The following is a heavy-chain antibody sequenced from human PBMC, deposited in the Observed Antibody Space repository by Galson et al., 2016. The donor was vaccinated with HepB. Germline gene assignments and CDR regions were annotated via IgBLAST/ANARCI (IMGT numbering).Heavy chain of an antibody. CDR2: LWLDGSNH. J-gene: IGHJ3*01. V-gene: IGHV3-33*06. CDR1: GFIFSNYG. Sequence: SLRLSCAASGFIFSNYGMHWVRQSPGKGLEWVAVLWLDGSNHYYADSVKGRFTTSRDNSKNTLYLQMNRMRVEDTAVYYCAKDWARGWNVNGFDVWGQGTMVTVSS. CDR3: AKDWARGWNVNGFDV. D-gene: IGHD1-1*01.